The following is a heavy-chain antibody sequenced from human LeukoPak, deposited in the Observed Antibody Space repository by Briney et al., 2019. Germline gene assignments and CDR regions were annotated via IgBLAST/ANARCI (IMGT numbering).Heavy chain of an antibody. J-gene: IGHJ5*02. CDR2: IYSTGSS. V-gene: IGHV4-4*07. CDR1: GGSMSRYY. CDR3: ARDRWFDT. Sequence: PSGTLSLTCTVSGGSMSRYYRSWIRQAAGKAPEWIGRIYSTGSSDYNPSLQSRITMSVDTSKNQFSLNVSTVTAADTAIYYCARDRWFDTWGQGTLVTVSS.